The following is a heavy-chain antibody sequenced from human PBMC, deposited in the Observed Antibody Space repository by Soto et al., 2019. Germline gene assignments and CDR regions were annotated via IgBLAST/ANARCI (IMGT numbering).Heavy chain of an antibody. CDR3: ARDRSDDKVWGSYSLGHGAFDI. Sequence: GASVKVSCKASGYTITSYYMHWVRQAPGQGLEWMGIINPSGGSTGYAQKFQGRATMSRDTSTSTVYMELSSLRSEDTAVYYCARDRSDDKVWGSYSLGHGAFDIWGQGTMVTV. J-gene: IGHJ3*02. CDR1: GYTITSYY. V-gene: IGHV1-46*01. D-gene: IGHD3-16*01. CDR2: INPSGGST.